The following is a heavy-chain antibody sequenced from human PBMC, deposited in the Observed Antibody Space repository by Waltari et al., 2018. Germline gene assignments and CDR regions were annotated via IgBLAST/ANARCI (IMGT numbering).Heavy chain of an antibody. D-gene: IGHD3-22*01. CDR2: INRDGSSR. V-gene: IGHV3-74*01. J-gene: IGHJ6*02. CDR1: GFTFSMYW. Sequence: EEQLVASGGGLAQPGESLRLSCAASGFTFSMYWMDWVRQAPGKGLVWVARINRDGSSRTYADSVKGRFTISRDNAKNTLYVQMNRLRAEDTAVYYCARVATKTYSSPVPGRPYYYGMDVWGQGTTVTVSS. CDR3: ARVATKTYSSPVPGRPYYYGMDV.